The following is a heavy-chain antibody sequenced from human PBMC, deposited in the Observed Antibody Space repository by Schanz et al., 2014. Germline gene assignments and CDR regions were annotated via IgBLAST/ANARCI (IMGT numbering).Heavy chain of an antibody. CDR3: AKYRYSVFDFDY. J-gene: IGHJ4*02. CDR2: ISASGDST. D-gene: IGHD3-16*02. V-gene: IGHV3-23*01. Sequence: EVQLLESGGGLVQPGGSLRLSCAASGFTFSSYAMSWVRQDPGKMLEWVSAISASGDSTSYEDSVKGRFTISRDNSKNTLYLQMNSLRAEDTAIYYCAKYRYSVFDFDYWGQGTLVTVSS. CDR1: GFTFSSYA.